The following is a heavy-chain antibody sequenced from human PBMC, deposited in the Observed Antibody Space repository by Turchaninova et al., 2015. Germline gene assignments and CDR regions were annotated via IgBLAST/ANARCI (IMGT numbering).Heavy chain of an antibody. CDR3: AKGYFLTGYDSDFGDY. CDR2: ISYDGSNE. V-gene: IGHV3-30*18. Sequence: QVQLVESGGGGGQPGRSRRPARAAAGVSFSACGMHWVRQAPGKGLEWVAVISYDGSNEYYADSVMGRFTISRDNSRSRLHLQMNSLRPEDTAVYYCAKGYFLTGYDSDFGDYWGQGILVTVSS. CDR1: GVSFSACG. D-gene: IGHD3/OR15-3a*01. J-gene: IGHJ4*02.